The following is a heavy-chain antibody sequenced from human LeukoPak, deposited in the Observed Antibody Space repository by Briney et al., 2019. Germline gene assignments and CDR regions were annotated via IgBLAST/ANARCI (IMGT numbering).Heavy chain of an antibody. CDR2: INHSGST. V-gene: IGHV4-34*01. D-gene: IGHD2-15*01. Sequence: KPSETLSLXCAVYGGSFSGYYWSWIRQPPGKGLEWIGEINHSGSTNYNPSLKSRVTISVDTSKNQFSLKLSSVTAADTAVYYCARVRKAFLGYCSGGSCYADYWGQGTLVTVSS. J-gene: IGHJ4*02. CDR1: GGSFSGYY. CDR3: ARVRKAFLGYCSGGSCYADY.